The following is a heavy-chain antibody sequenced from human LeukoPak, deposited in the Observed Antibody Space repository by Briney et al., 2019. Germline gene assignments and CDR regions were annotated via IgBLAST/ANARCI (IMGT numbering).Heavy chain of an antibody. J-gene: IGHJ4*02. D-gene: IGHD6-19*01. CDR1: GGSISTYY. V-gene: IGHV4-4*08. CDR3: ARGRAGDSSGWYSRTGFDY. CDR2: IYDSGST. Sequence: PSETLSLTCTVSGGSISTYYWSWVRQPPGRGLEWIANIYDSGSTDYNPSLRSRVTISVDISKNQFSLKVTSVIAADTAVYYCARGRAGDSSGWYSRTGFDYWGQGTLVTVSS.